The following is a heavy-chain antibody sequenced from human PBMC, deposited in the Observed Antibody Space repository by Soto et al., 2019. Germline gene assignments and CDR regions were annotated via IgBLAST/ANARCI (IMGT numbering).Heavy chain of an antibody. CDR3: ARALRYFAWSDY. Sequence: PGGSLRLSCAASGFTFSSYSMNWVRQAPGKGLEWVSSISSSSSYIYYADSVKGRFTISRDNAKNSLYLQMNSLRAEDTAVYYCARALRYFAWSDYWGQGTLVTVSS. V-gene: IGHV3-21*01. J-gene: IGHJ4*02. CDR1: GFTFSSYS. D-gene: IGHD3-9*01. CDR2: ISSSSSYI.